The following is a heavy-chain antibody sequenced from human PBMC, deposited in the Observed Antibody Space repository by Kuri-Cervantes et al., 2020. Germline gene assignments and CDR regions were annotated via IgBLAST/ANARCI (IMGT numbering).Heavy chain of an antibody. CDR3: VRDLNWGFDS. CDR1: GFTFDDYA. J-gene: IGHJ4*02. CDR2: ISWNSGSI. D-gene: IGHD7-27*01. Sequence: GGSLRLSCAASGFTFDDYAMHWVRQAPGKGLEWVSGISWNSGSIGYADSVKGRFTVSRDDAKNSLYLQMNSLRDDDTAVYYCVRDLNWGFDSWGQGTLVTVSS. V-gene: IGHV3-9*01.